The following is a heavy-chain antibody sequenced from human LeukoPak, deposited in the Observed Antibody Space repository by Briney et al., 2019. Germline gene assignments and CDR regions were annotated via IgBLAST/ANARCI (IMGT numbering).Heavy chain of an antibody. V-gene: IGHV3-30-3*01. CDR1: GFTFSSYA. Sequence: GGSLRLSCAASGFTFSSYAMHRVRQAPGKGLEWVAVISYDGSNKYYADSVKGRFTISRDNSKNTLYLQMNSLRAEDTAVYYCARTTYYYDSSGYAYWGQGTLVTVPS. CDR3: ARTTYYYDSSGYAY. CDR2: ISYDGSNK. J-gene: IGHJ4*02. D-gene: IGHD3-22*01.